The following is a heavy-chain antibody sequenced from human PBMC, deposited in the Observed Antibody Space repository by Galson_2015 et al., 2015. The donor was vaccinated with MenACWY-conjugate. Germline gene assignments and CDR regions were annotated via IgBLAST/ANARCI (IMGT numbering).Heavy chain of an antibody. CDR1: GGSISSSSYY. D-gene: IGHD2-2*01. CDR3: ARHDRTAPARSGAFDI. V-gene: IGHV4-39*01. CDR2: IYYSGST. Sequence: LSLTCTVSGGSISSSSYYWDWIRQPPGRGLEWIGTIYYSGSTYYNSSLKSRVTISVDTSQNQFSLNLSSVTAADTTMYYCARHDRTAPARSGAFDIWGRGTMVTVSS. J-gene: IGHJ3*02.